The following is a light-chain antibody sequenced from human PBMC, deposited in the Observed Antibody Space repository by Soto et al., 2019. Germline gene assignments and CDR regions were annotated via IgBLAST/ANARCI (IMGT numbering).Light chain of an antibody. CDR3: QSYDSSLSDVV. CDR1: SPNIGAGYD. Sequence: QSVLTQPPSVSGAPGQRVTTPCTGSSPNIGAGYDVHWYQQLPGAAPKLLIYGNSNRPSGVPDRISGSKSGPSASLAITGLQAEDEADYYCQSYDSSLSDVVFGGGTKVTV. V-gene: IGLV1-40*01. J-gene: IGLJ2*01. CDR2: GNS.